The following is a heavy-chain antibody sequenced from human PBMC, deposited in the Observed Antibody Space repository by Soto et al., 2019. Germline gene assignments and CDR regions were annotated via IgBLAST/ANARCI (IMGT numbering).Heavy chain of an antibody. CDR2: ISTTSTYT. J-gene: IGHJ3*02. D-gene: IGHD2-2*01. V-gene: IGHV3-21*01. CDR3: ARDDGLSSTNVKAFDI. Sequence: PGGSLRLSCAASGFTFSGYYMNWVRLAPGKGLEWVSSISTTSTYTHYADSLKGRFTISRDNAKKLLYLQMDSLRAEDTAVYYCARDDGLSSTNVKAFDIWGQGTKVTVSS. CDR1: GFTFSGYY.